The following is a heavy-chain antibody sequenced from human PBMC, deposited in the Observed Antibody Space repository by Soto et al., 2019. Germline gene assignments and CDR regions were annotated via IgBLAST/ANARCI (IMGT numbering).Heavy chain of an antibody. J-gene: IGHJ4*02. Sequence: QVQLVQSGAEVKKPGASVKVSCKASGYTFTSYAMHWVRQAPGQRLGWMGWINAGNGNTKYSQKFQGRVTITRDTSASTAYMELSSLRSEDTAVYYCARVIGGLYYFDYWGQGTLVTVSS. D-gene: IGHD3-16*01. CDR3: ARVIGGLYYFDY. CDR2: INAGNGNT. V-gene: IGHV1-3*01. CDR1: GYTFTSYA.